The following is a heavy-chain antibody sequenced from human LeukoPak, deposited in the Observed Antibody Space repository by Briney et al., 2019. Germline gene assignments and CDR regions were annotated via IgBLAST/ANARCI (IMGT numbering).Heavy chain of an antibody. CDR1: GGSFSGYY. D-gene: IGHD5-12*01. Sequence: SETLSLTCAVYGGSFSGYYWSWIRQPPGKGLEWIGEINHSGSTNYNPSLKSRVTISVDTSKNQFSLKLSSVTAADTAVYYCAGVAATIHYYYMDVWGKGTTVTVSS. V-gene: IGHV4-34*01. J-gene: IGHJ6*03. CDR3: AGVAATIHYYYMDV. CDR2: INHSGST.